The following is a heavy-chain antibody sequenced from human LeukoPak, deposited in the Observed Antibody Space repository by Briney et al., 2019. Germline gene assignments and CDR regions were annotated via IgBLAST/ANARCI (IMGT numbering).Heavy chain of an antibody. CDR1: GFTFSTYA. J-gene: IGHJ4*02. V-gene: IGHV3-23*01. Sequence: GGSQRFSCAASGFTFSTYAMSWVRQAPGKGLEWVSGISANGDSTHYADSVKGRFTISRDNSKSTLYLQMNSLRADDTAVHYCAAETWLQTIDCWGQGTLVTVCS. D-gene: IGHD5-24*01. CDR2: ISANGDST. CDR3: AAETWLQTIDC.